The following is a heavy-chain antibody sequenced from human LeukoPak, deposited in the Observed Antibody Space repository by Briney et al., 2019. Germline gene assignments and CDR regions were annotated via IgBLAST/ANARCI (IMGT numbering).Heavy chain of an antibody. CDR2: IKQDGSER. CDR1: GFNFRIYW. Sequence: GGSLRLSCLASGFNFRIYWMSWIRQAPGKGLEWVANIKQDGSERYYVDSVKGRFTLSRDNAKNSLYLQMNSLRAEDTAVYYCARDRWSYDPQGGFDCWGQGTLVTVSS. J-gene: IGHJ4*02. V-gene: IGHV3-7*03. D-gene: IGHD3-22*01. CDR3: ARDRWSYDPQGGFDC.